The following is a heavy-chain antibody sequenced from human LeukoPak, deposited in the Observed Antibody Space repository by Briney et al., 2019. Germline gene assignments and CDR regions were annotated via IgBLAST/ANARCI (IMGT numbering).Heavy chain of an antibody. CDR1: GFSFNRYS. CDR2: ISSSSSYI. J-gene: IGHJ5*02. Sequence: GGSLRLSCAASGFSFNRYSMNWVRQAPGKGLEWVSSISSSSSYIYYADSVKGRFTISRDNARNSLYLQMNSLRAEDTAVYYCARDNSEGQWLVGNWFDPWGQGTLVTVSS. V-gene: IGHV3-21*01. D-gene: IGHD6-19*01. CDR3: ARDNSEGQWLVGNWFDP.